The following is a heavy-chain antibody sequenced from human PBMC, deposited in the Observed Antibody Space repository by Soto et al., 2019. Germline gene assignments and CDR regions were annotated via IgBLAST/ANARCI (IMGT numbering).Heavy chain of an antibody. Sequence: SVKVSCKASGGTFSSYAISWVRQAPGQGLEWMGGIIPIFGTANYAQKFQGRVTITADKSTGTAYMELSSLRSEDTAVYYCARGVDIVATINARFDYWGQGTLVTVSS. J-gene: IGHJ4*02. D-gene: IGHD5-12*01. CDR1: GGTFSSYA. CDR3: ARGVDIVATINARFDY. CDR2: IIPIFGTA. V-gene: IGHV1-69*06.